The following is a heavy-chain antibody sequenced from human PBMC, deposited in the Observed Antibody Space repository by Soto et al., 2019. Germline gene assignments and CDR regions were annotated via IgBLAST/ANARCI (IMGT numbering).Heavy chain of an antibody. CDR3: ARDLWGYCGTDCYPLDV. V-gene: IGHV4-59*01. CDR1: GGSISSYY. D-gene: IGHD2-21*02. J-gene: IGHJ6*02. Sequence: ETLSLTCTVSGGSISSYYWSWIRQPPGKGLEWNGYMYNTGSTVYNPSFKSRVTISVDTSKNQFSLKLNSVTAADTAVYYCARDLWGYCGTDCYPLDVWGQGTTVTVSS. CDR2: MYNTGST.